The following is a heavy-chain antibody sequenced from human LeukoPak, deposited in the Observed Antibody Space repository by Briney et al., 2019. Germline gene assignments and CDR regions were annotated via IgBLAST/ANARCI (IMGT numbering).Heavy chain of an antibody. V-gene: IGHV3-74*01. CDR2: INSDGSST. Sequence: GGSLRLSCAASGFTFSSYWMHWVRQARGKGGVGVSRINSDGSSTIYGDSGKGRFTIYRDKAKNTLYLQMNSLRAEDTAVYYCARGYYYDSSGFDYWGQGTLVTVSS. CDR3: ARGYYYDSSGFDY. CDR1: GFTFSSYW. J-gene: IGHJ4*02. D-gene: IGHD3-22*01.